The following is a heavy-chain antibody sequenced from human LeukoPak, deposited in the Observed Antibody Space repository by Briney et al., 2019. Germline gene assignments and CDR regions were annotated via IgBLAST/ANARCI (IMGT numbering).Heavy chain of an antibody. CDR3: ARDGTYYDFWSGPPGGYYYMDX. Sequence: SVKVSCKASGGTFSSYAISWVRQAPGQGLEWMGGIIPIFGTANYAQKFQGRVTITADESTSTAYMELSSLRSEDTAVYYCARDGTYYDFWSGPPGGYYYMDXXXKGTTVTVSS. D-gene: IGHD3-3*01. CDR1: GGTFSSYA. J-gene: IGHJ6*03. V-gene: IGHV1-69*01. CDR2: IIPIFGTA.